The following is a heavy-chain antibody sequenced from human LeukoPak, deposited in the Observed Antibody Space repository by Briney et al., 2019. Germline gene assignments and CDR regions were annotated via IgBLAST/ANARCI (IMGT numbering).Heavy chain of an antibody. CDR3: AKDTSGDIRTYPIYYYYYMDV. CDR1: GFTFSSYG. CDR2: IRYDGSNK. J-gene: IGHJ6*03. D-gene: IGHD3-16*01. V-gene: IGHV3-30*02. Sequence: GGSLRLSCAASGFTFSSYGMHWVRQAPGKGLEWVAFIRYDGSNKYYADSVKCRFTISRDNSKNTLYLQMNSLRAEDTAVYYCAKDTSGDIRTYPIYYYYYMDVWGKGTTVTVS.